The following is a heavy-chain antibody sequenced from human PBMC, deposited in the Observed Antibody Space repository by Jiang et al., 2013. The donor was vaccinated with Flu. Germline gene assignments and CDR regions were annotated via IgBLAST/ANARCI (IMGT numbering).Heavy chain of an antibody. CDR2: IHYRGKT. J-gene: IGHJ5*02. CDR3: ARASYYDGSPHWFDP. Sequence: KPSQTLSLTCTVSGGSVSSGAYYWSWIRQHPGKGLEWLGYIHYRGKTYYNPSLKSLVTISLNTTRNQFSLKLSSVTAADTAIYYCARASYYDGSPHWFDPWGQGTLVTVSS. D-gene: IGHD3-22*01. V-gene: IGHV4-31*01. CDR1: GGSVSSGAYY.